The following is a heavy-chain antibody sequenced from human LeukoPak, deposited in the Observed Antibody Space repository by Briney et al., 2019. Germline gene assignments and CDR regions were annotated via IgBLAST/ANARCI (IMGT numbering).Heavy chain of an antibody. CDR1: GFTFSNYW. J-gene: IGHJ4*02. CDR3: ARTPWLHLDY. V-gene: IGHV3-74*01. Sequence: GGSLRPSCAASGFTFSNYWMHWVRQAPGKGLVWVSRINSDGSRTNYADSVKGRFTISRDNAKNTLYLQMNSLRAEDTAVYYCARTPWLHLDYWGQGTLVTVSS. CDR2: INSDGSRT. D-gene: IGHD6-19*01.